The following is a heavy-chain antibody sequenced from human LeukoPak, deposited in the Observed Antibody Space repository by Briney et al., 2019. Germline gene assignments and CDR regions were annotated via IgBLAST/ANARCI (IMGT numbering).Heavy chain of an antibody. CDR3: AELGITMIGGV. CDR1: GFTFSTYS. Sequence: GGSLRLSCAASGFTFSTYSMNWVRQAPGKGLEWVLFISSSSGYIYYANSVKGRFTISRDNAKNSLYLQMNSLRAEDTAVYYCAELGITMIGGVWGKGTTVTISS. V-gene: IGHV3-21*01. CDR2: ISSSSGYI. D-gene: IGHD3-10*02. J-gene: IGHJ6*04.